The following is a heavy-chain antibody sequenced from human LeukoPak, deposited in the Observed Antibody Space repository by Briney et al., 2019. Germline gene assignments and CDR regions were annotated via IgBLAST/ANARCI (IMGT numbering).Heavy chain of an antibody. D-gene: IGHD3-10*01. V-gene: IGHV3-48*01. J-gene: IGHJ4*02. CDR2: ISSSCSPI. CDR3: ARDNPWEMVRGVIDY. CDR1: GFTFSNFA. Sequence: PGGSLRLTCAASGFTFSNFAMNWVRQAPGKGLEWISYISSSCSPIYYADSVKGRFTVSRDNARNSLYLQMNSLRAEDTAVYYCARDNPWEMVRGVIDYWDQGTLVTVSS.